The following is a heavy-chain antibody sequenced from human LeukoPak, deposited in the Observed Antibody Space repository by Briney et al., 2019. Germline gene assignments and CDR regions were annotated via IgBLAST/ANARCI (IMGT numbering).Heavy chain of an antibody. D-gene: IGHD2-15*01. J-gene: IGHJ4*02. CDR3: ARDIGYCSGGSCPLVDY. CDR1: GYTFTGYY. V-gene: IGHV1-2*02. Sequence: GASVKVSCKASGYTFTGYYMHWVRQAPGQGLEWMGWINPNSGGTNYAQKFQGRVTMTRDTSISTAYMELSRLRSDDTAVYYCARDIGYCSGGSCPLVDYWGQGTLVTVSS. CDR2: INPNSGGT.